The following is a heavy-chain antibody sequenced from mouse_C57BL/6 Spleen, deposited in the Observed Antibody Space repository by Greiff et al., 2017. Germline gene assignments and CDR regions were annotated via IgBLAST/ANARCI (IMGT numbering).Heavy chain of an antibody. Sequence: VQLQQSGAELVRPGTSVKVSCKASGYAFTNYLIEWVKQRPGQGLEWIGVINPGSGGTNYNEKFKGKATLTADKSSSTAYMQLSSLTSEESAVYFCARGGDYGSSVFYAMDYWGQGTSVTVSS. CDR1: GYAFTNYL. V-gene: IGHV1-54*01. D-gene: IGHD1-1*01. J-gene: IGHJ4*01. CDR2: INPGSGGT. CDR3: ARGGDYGSSVFYAMDY.